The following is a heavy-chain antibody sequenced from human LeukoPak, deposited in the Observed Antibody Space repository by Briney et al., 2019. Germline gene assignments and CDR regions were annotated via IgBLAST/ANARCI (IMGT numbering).Heavy chain of an antibody. J-gene: IGHJ4*02. CDR1: GYTFTSYG. Sequence: ASVKISCKASGYTFTSYGISWVRQAPGQGVEWLGWISAYNGNTNYAQKLQGRVTMTTDTSTSTAYMELRSLRSDDTAVYYCARVSNYDILTGERWGQGTLVTVSS. CDR2: ISAYNGNT. D-gene: IGHD3-9*01. V-gene: IGHV1-18*04. CDR3: ARVSNYDILTGER.